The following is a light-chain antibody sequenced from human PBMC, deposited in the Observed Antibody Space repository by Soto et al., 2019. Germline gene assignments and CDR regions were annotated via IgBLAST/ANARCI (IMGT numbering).Light chain of an antibody. V-gene: IGKV1-39*01. CDR2: AAS. J-gene: IGKJ1*01. CDR3: QQSYSTPPWT. CDR1: QSIITY. Sequence: DIQMPQSPPWLSASVGDRVTITCRPSQSIITYFNWYLQQPRKAPKLLIYAASNLQSGVPSRFSGSGSRTDFTLTISSLQPADFATYFCQQSYSTPPWTFVQGTKVDNK.